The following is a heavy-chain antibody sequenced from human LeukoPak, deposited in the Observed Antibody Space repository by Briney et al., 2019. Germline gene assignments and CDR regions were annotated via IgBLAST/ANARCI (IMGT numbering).Heavy chain of an antibody. CDR1: GYSISSGYY. CDR3: ARNWYCSSTSCFRAGWFDP. CDR2: IYHSGST. Sequence: TSETLSLTCAVSGYSISSGYYWGWIRQPPGKGLEWIGSIYHSGSTYYNPSLKSRVTISVDTSKNQFPLKLSSVTAADTAVYYCARNWYCSSTSCFRAGWFDPWGQGTLVTVSS. V-gene: IGHV4-38-2*01. D-gene: IGHD2-2*01. J-gene: IGHJ5*02.